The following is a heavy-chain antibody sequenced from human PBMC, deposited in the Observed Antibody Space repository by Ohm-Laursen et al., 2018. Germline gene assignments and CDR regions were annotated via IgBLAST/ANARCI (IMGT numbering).Heavy chain of an antibody. D-gene: IGHD2-2*01. Sequence: SETLSLTCAVSGYSISSGYYWGWIRQTPGKGLEWIGSIYHTGSTYCNPSLKSRVSISVDTPKNHFSLKLSSVTAADTAVYYCARVSRVVVPAAPKHFDYWGQGTLVTVSS. CDR3: ARVSRVVVPAAPKHFDY. J-gene: IGHJ4*02. CDR2: IYHTGST. V-gene: IGHV4-38-2*01. CDR1: GYSISSGYY.